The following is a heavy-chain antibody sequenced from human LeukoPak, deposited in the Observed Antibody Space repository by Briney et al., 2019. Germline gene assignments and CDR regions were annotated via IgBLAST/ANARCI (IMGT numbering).Heavy chain of an antibody. CDR1: GLTFDDYA. CDR2: ISWNSGSI. V-gene: IGHV3-9*01. CDR3: AKAGYGDYFDY. Sequence: PGRSLRLSCAASGLTFDDYAMHWVRQAPGKGLEWISGISWNSGSIGYADSVKGRFTISRDNAKNSLYLQMNSLRAEDTALYYCAKAGYGDYFDYWGQGTLVTVSS. D-gene: IGHD4-17*01. J-gene: IGHJ4*02.